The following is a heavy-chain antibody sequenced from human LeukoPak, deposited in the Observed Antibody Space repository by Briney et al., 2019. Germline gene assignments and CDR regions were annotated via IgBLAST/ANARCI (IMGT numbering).Heavy chain of an antibody. V-gene: IGHV3-23*01. J-gene: IGHJ6*02. D-gene: IGHD3-10*01. CDR3: AKGAPITMVRGAYLGV. Sequence: GGSLRLSCAASGFTFSSYAMSWVRQAPGRGLEWVSAISGSGGSTYYADSVKGRFTISRDNSKNTLYLQMNSLRAEDTAVYYCAKGAPITMVRGAYLGVWGQGTTVTVSS. CDR1: GFTFSSYA. CDR2: ISGSGGST.